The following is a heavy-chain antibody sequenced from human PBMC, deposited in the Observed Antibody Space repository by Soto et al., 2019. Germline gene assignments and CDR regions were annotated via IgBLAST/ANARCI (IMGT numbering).Heavy chain of an antibody. CDR1: GYTFINYA. CDR2: INVGNGNI. V-gene: IGHV1-3*01. J-gene: IGHJ4*02. Sequence: QVQFVQSGAEVKKPGASVKVSCKASGYTFINYAMHWVRQAPGQRLEWMGCINVGNGNIQYSQKFQGRVSISRDTSANTVYMELSSLTSEDTATDYCARGDGPGSWLIDYWGQGALVTVST. D-gene: IGHD3-10*01. CDR3: ARGDGPGSWLIDY.